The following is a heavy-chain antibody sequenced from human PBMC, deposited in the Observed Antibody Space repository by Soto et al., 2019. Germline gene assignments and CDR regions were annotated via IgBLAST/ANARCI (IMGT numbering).Heavy chain of an antibody. CDR2: ISSSSTYI. Sequence: EVQLVESGGGLVKPGGSLRLSCAASGFTFSSYSMNWVRQAPGKGLEWVSSISSSSTYIYYADSLKGRFTISRDNAENSLNLQMNILTAEDTAVYYCARLDRGSLDFWGQGTLVTVSS. CDR3: ARLDRGSLDF. CDR1: GFTFSSYS. V-gene: IGHV3-21*01. D-gene: IGHD6-25*01. J-gene: IGHJ4*02.